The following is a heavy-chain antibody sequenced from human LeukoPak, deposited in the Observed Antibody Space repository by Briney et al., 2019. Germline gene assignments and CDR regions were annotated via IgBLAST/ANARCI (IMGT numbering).Heavy chain of an antibody. CDR3: ARDGKGKIAVHYYMDV. Sequence: PGGSLRLSCAASGFTFSSYSMNWVRQAPGKGLEWVPSISSSSSYIYYADSVKGRFTISRDNAKNSLYLQMNSLRAEDTAVYYCARDGKGKIAVHYYMDVWGKGTTVTISS. J-gene: IGHJ6*03. CDR1: GFTFSSYS. CDR2: ISSSSSYI. D-gene: IGHD6-19*01. V-gene: IGHV3-21*01.